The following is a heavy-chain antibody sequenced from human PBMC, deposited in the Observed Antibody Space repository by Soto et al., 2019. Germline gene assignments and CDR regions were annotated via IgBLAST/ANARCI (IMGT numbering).Heavy chain of an antibody. CDR1: GFTFSSYA. Sequence: GGSLGISCAASGFTFSSYAMSWVRQAPGKGLEWVSAISGSGGSTYYADSVKGRFTISRDNSKNTLYLQMNSLRAEDTAVYYCASLHDFWSGYMAYWGQGTLVTVSS. D-gene: IGHD3-3*01. CDR3: ASLHDFWSGYMAY. V-gene: IGHV3-23*01. J-gene: IGHJ4*02. CDR2: ISGSGGST.